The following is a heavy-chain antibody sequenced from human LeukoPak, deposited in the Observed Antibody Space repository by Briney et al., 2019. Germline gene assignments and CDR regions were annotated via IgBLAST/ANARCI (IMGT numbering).Heavy chain of an antibody. CDR2: IIPIFGTA. D-gene: IGHD2-2*01. J-gene: IGHJ4*02. V-gene: IGHV1-69*13. CDR1: GGTFSSYA. CDR3: ALYCSSTSCYASGVDY. Sequence: GASVKVSCKASGGTFSSYAISWVRQAPGQGLEWMGGIIPIFGTANYAQKFQGRVTITADESTSTAYMELSSLRSEDTAVYYCALYCSSTSCYASGVDYWGQGTLVTVSS.